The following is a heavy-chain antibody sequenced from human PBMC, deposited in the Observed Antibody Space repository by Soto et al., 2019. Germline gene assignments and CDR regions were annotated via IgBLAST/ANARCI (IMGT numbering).Heavy chain of an antibody. V-gene: IGHV3-48*03. CDR3: ESGGGGYGFDY. Sequence: GGSLRLSCAASGFTFSSYEMNWVRQAPGKGLEWVSYISSSGSTIYYADSVKGRFTISRDNAKNSLYLQMNSLRAEDTAVYYCESGGGGYGFDYWGQGTLVTVSS. CDR2: ISSSGSTI. CDR1: GFTFSSYE. J-gene: IGHJ4*02. D-gene: IGHD6-25*01.